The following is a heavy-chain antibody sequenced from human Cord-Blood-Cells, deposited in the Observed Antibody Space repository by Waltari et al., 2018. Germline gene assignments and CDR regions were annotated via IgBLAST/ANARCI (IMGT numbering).Heavy chain of an antibody. CDR1: GYTFTSYD. V-gene: IGHV1-8*03. Sequence: KKPGASVKVSCKASGYTFTSYDINWVRQATGQGLEWMGWMNPNSGNTGYAQKFQGRVTITRNTSISTAYMELSSLRSEDTAVYYCARGRGLSGSYYYYYMDVWGKGTTVTVSS. CDR2: MNPNSGNT. CDR3: ARGRGLSGSYYYYYMDV. D-gene: IGHD3-10*01. J-gene: IGHJ6*03.